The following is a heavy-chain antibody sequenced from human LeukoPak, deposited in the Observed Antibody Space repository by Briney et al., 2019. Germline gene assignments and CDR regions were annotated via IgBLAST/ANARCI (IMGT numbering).Heavy chain of an antibody. CDR2: IKQDGSEK. D-gene: IGHD1-26*01. J-gene: IGHJ4*02. V-gene: IGHV3-7*01. CDR1: GFTFSSYW. Sequence: GGSLRLSCAASGFTFSSYWMSWVLQAPGKGLEWVANIKQDGSEKYYVDSVKGRFTISRDNAKNSLYLQMNSLGDEDTAVYYCAKDLRSSADSKMGAADYWGQGTLVTVSS. CDR3: AKDLRSSADSKMGAADY.